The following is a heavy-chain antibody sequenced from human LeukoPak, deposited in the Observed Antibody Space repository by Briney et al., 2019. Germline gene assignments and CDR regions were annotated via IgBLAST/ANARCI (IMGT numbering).Heavy chain of an antibody. Sequence: GGSLRLSCTASGFTFGDYAMSWVRQAPGKGLEWVGFIRSKAYGGTTEYAASVKGRFTISRADSKSIGYLQMNSLKTEDTAVYYCTRESGSYWEYYFDYWGQGTLVTVSS. V-gene: IGHV3-49*04. CDR2: IRSKAYGGTT. CDR1: GFTFGDYA. D-gene: IGHD1-26*01. J-gene: IGHJ4*02. CDR3: TRESGSYWEYYFDY.